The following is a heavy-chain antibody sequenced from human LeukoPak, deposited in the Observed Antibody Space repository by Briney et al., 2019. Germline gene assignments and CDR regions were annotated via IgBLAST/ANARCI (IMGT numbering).Heavy chain of an antibody. CDR1: GYTFTGYY. CDR2: INPNSGGT. J-gene: IGHJ4*02. D-gene: IGHD5-24*01. CDR3: ARADGDNVYFDY. Sequence: ASVKVSCKASGYTFTGYYMHWVRQAPGQGLEWMGWINPNSGGTNYAQKFQGRVTMTRDTSISTAYMELSSLRSDDTAVYYCARADGDNVYFDYWGQGTLVTVSS. V-gene: IGHV1-2*02.